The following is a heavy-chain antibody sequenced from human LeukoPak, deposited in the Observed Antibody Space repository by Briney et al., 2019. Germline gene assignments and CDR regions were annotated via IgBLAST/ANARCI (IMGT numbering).Heavy chain of an antibody. J-gene: IGHJ3*02. Sequence: GGSLRLSCAASGFTFSSYAMHWVRQAPGKGLEWVAVISYDGSNKYYADSVKGRFTISRDNSKNTLYLQMNSLRAEDTALYYCARDFDIWGQGTMVTVSS. CDR2: ISYDGSNK. CDR1: GFTFSSYA. CDR3: ARDFDI. V-gene: IGHV3-30*04.